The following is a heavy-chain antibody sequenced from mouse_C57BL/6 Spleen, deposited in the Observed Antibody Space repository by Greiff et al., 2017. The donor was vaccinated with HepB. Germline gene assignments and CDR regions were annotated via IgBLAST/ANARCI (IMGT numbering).Heavy chain of an antibody. Sequence: QVHVKQPGAELVMPGASVKLSCKASGYTFTSYWMHWVKQRPGQGLEWIGEIDPSDSYTNYNQKFKGKSTLTVDKSSSTAYMQLSSLTSEDSAVYYCARGGNDYWGYWGQGTTLTVSS. V-gene: IGHV1-69*01. CDR3: ARGGNDYWGY. J-gene: IGHJ2*01. CDR1: GYTFTSYW. CDR2: IDPSDSYT. D-gene: IGHD2-4*01.